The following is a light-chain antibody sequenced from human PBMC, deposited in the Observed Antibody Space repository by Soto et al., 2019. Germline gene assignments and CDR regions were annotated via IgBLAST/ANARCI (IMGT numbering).Light chain of an antibody. CDR1: QSITRN. CDR3: QHYHNWPPL. J-gene: IGKJ1*01. V-gene: IGKV3-15*01. Sequence: EIVLTQSPATLSVSPGERSTLSCRASQSITRNLAWYQQSPGQAPRLLIHDASTRATGIPARFSGSGSGTEFTLTISILQSEDFAVYYCQHYHNWPPLFGQGTKV. CDR2: DAS.